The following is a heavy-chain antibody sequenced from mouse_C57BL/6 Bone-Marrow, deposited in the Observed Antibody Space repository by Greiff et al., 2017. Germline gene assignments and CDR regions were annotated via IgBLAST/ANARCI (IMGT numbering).Heavy chain of an antibody. Sequence: QLQKSGAELVRPGASVKLSCTASGFHIKDDSMHWVKQRPEQGLEWIGWIDPENGDTEYASKFQGKATITADTSSNTAYLQRSSLTSEDTAVYYCTAYSNYLDYFDYWGQGTTLTVSS. V-gene: IGHV14-4*01. J-gene: IGHJ2*01. CDR2: IDPENGDT. CDR3: TAYSNYLDYFDY. CDR1: GFHIKDDS. D-gene: IGHD2-5*01.